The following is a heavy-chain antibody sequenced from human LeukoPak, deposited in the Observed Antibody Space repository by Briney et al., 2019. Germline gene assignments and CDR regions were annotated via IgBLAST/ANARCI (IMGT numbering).Heavy chain of an antibody. CDR2: INHSGST. V-gene: IGHV4-4*02. CDR3: ARGPGIWFGELFDY. D-gene: IGHD3-10*01. Sequence: PSETLSLTCAVSGGSISSSNWWSWVRQPPGKGLEWIGEINHSGSTNYNPSLKSRVTISVDTSKNQFSLKLSSVTAADTAVYYCARGPGIWFGELFDYWGQGTLVTVSS. CDR1: GGSISSSNW. J-gene: IGHJ4*02.